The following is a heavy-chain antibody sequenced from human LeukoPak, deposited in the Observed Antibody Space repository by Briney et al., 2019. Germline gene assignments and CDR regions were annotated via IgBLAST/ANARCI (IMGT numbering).Heavy chain of an antibody. D-gene: IGHD2-2*01. CDR1: GFTFSSYS. V-gene: IGHV3-48*04. CDR3: ARSVPLDIVVVPAH. CDR2: ISSGSSTI. Sequence: PGGSLRLSCAASGFTFSSYSMNWVRQAPGKGLEWVSCISSGSSTIYYADSVKGRFTISRDNAKNSLYLQMNSLRAEDTAVYYCARSVPLDIVVVPAHWGQGTLVTVSS. J-gene: IGHJ4*02.